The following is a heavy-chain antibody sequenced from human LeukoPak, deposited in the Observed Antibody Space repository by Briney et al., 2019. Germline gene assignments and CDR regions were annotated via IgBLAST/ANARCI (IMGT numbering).Heavy chain of an antibody. Sequence: GASVKVSCKASGGTFSSYAFSWVRQAPGQGLEWMGGIIPIFGTANYAQKFQGRVTITTDESTSTAYMELSSLRSEDTAVYYCARDLVKVRVQWLARGYFDYWGQGTLVTVSS. CDR3: ARDLVKVRVQWLARGYFDY. CDR2: IIPIFGTA. CDR1: GGTFSSYA. J-gene: IGHJ4*02. D-gene: IGHD6-19*01. V-gene: IGHV1-69*05.